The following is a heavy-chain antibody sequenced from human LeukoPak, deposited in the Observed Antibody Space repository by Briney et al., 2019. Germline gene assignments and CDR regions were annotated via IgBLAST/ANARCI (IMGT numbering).Heavy chain of an antibody. D-gene: IGHD1-7*01. J-gene: IGHJ4*02. CDR3: ARALEGTTGRFDY. V-gene: IGHV4-38-2*02. CDR2: IYHSGSN. Sequence: SDTLSLACTVSGYSISSNYYWGWVRQPLGKGLEWIGNIYHSGSNSYNPSLKSRVTISVDTSKNQFSLRLTSVTAADTAVYYCARALEGTTGRFDYWGQGTLVTVSS. CDR1: GYSISSNYY.